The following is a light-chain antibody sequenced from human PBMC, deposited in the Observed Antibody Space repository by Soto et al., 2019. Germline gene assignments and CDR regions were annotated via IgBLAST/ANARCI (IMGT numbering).Light chain of an antibody. J-gene: IGLJ3*02. Sequence: QSVLTQPPSASGTPGQRVTISCSGSSTNIGSNYVYRYQQVPGTAPKLLIYSNNQRPSGVPDRFSASKSGTSASLAISGLRSEDEAAYYCATWDDSLNNPVFGGGTKLTVL. CDR1: STNIGSNY. CDR2: SNN. CDR3: ATWDDSLNNPV. V-gene: IGLV1-47*02.